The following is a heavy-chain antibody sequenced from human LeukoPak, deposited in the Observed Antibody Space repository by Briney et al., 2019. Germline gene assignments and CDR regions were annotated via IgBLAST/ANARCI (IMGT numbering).Heavy chain of an antibody. D-gene: IGHD3-3*01. CDR2: IDSDGRST. Sequence: PGGSLRLSCAASGFTFSSYWMHWVRHAPGKGLVWVSRIDSDGRSTTYADSVKGRFTISRDNAKNTLYLQMNSLRAEDTAVYYCARVIEPPYDFWSGYPYYYYYYYMDVWGKGTTVTVSS. CDR3: ARVIEPPYDFWSGYPYYYYYYYMDV. CDR1: GFTFSSYW. J-gene: IGHJ6*03. V-gene: IGHV3-74*03.